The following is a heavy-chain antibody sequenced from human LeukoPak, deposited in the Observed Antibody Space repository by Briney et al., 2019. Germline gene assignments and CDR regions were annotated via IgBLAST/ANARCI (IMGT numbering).Heavy chain of an antibody. J-gene: IGHJ5*02. CDR2: IYHSGST. Sequence: SETLSLTCAVSGGSISSSNWWSWVRQPPGKGLEWIGEIYHSGSTNYNPSLKSRVTISVDKSKNQVSLKLSSVTAADTAVYYCARALNYGSSGYPGAWGQGTLVTVSS. D-gene: IGHD3-22*01. CDR3: ARALNYGSSGYPGA. CDR1: GGSISSSNW. V-gene: IGHV4-4*02.